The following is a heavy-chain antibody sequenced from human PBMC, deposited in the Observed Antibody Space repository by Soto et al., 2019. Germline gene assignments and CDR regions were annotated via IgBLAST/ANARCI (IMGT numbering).Heavy chain of an antibody. J-gene: IGHJ3*02. D-gene: IGHD5-18*01. Sequence: SVKVSCKASGYTFSSYAISWVRQAPGQGLEWMGGIIPIFGTANYAQKFQGRVTITADKSTSTAYMELSSLRSEDTAVYYCARSGYSYGYGDAFDIWGQGTMVTVSS. CDR1: GYTFSSYA. V-gene: IGHV1-69*06. CDR2: IIPIFGTA. CDR3: ARSGYSYGYGDAFDI.